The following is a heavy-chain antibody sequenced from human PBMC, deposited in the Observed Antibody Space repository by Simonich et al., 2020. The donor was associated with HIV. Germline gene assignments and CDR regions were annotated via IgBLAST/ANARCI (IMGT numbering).Heavy chain of an antibody. CDR3: AKDRYYNFWSGYYDY. J-gene: IGHJ4*02. CDR1: GFTFSSYA. Sequence: EVQLLESGGGLVQPGGSLRLSCAASGFTFSSYAMSWVRQAPGKGRCLVSAISGRGGRTYYADSVKGRFTISRDNSKNTLYLQMNSLRAEDTAVYYCAKDRYYNFWSGYYDYWGQGTLVTVSS. D-gene: IGHD3-3*01. V-gene: IGHV3-23*01. CDR2: ISGRGGRT.